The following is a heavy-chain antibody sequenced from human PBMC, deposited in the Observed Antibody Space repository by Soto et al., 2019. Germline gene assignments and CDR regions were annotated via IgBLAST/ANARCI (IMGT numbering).Heavy chain of an antibody. Sequence: SETLSLTCAVSGGSIISNSYYWGWIRQPPGQGLEWIASIFHSGSTYYNPSLKSRVTMSVDTSKNQFSLSLASVTAADTAVYYCASYFDYTSSRYLSRVDYWGQGTVVTVSS. D-gene: IGHD3-9*01. J-gene: IGHJ4*02. V-gene: IGHV4-39*01. CDR3: ASYFDYTSSRYLSRVDY. CDR1: GGSIISNSYY. CDR2: IFHSGST.